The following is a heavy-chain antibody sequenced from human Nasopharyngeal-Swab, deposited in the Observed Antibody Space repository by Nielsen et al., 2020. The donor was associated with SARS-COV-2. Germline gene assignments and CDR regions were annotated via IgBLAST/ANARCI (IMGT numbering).Heavy chain of an antibody. CDR1: GFTFSSYG. Sequence: GGSLRLSCAASGFTFSSYGMHWVRQAPGEGLEWVAVISYDGSNKYYADSVKGRFTISRDNSKNTLYLQMNSLRAEDTAVYYCAKGLSDFDWLSAIDYWGQGTLVTVSS. CDR3: AKGLSDFDWLSAIDY. D-gene: IGHD3-9*01. J-gene: IGHJ4*02. V-gene: IGHV3-30*18. CDR2: ISYDGSNK.